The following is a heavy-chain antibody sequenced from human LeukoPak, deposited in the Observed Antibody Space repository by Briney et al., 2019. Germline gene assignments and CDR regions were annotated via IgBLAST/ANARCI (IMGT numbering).Heavy chain of an antibody. J-gene: IGHJ5*02. CDR2: VNANGINT. CDR1: GFXFYA. Sequence: GGSLRLSCAASGFXFYAMTCIRQAPGKGLQWLSTVNANGINTYYADSVRGRFTISRDNSKNTLYLQLNSLRAEDTAIYYCAKPISGGLAVSGDWFDPWGQGTLVTVSS. CDR3: AKPISGGLAVSGDWFDP. V-gene: IGHV3-23*01. D-gene: IGHD6-19*01.